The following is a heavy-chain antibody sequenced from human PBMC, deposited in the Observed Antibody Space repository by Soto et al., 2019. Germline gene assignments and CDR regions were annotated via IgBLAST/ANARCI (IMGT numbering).Heavy chain of an antibody. Sequence: PGGSLRLSCAASGFTFSTYVMSWVRQAPGKGLEWVSAIRNSGDYTYYVDSVKGRFSISRDNSKNTLFLQMNSLRAEDTAVYYCATNRSPGGNGPNYFDYWGQGTRVTVS. CDR1: GFTFSTYV. J-gene: IGHJ4*01. V-gene: IGHV3-23*01. D-gene: IGHD1-1*01. CDR3: ATNRSPGGNGPNYFDY. CDR2: IRNSGDYT.